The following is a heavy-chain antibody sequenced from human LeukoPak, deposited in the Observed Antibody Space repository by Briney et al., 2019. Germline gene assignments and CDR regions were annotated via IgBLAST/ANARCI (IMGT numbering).Heavy chain of an antibody. Sequence: PSETLSLTCTVSGGSISSYYWTWIRQPPGKGLEWIGYIYYSGSTNYNPSLKSRVTISVDTSKNQFSLKLSSVTAADTAVYYCARDDYDILTGYRGWFDPWGQGTLVTVSS. CDR1: GGSISSYY. J-gene: IGHJ5*02. CDR3: ARDDYDILTGYRGWFDP. CDR2: IYYSGST. V-gene: IGHV4-59*01. D-gene: IGHD3-9*01.